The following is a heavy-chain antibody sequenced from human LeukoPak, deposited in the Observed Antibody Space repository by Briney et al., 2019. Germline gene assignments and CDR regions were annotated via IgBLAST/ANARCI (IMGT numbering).Heavy chain of an antibody. CDR2: ISWDGNVK. CDR1: GFTFSSHA. CDR3: ARDQAYYYDSSPSGYYYYGMDV. D-gene: IGHD3-22*01. J-gene: IGHJ6*02. V-gene: IGHV3-30*04. Sequence: PGRSLRLSCAASGFTFSSHAMHWVRQAPGKGLEWLAFISWDGNVKYCADSVEGRFTISRDSPKNTLFLQMNSLRAEDTAVYYCARDQAYYYDSSPSGYYYYGMDVWGQGTTVTVSS.